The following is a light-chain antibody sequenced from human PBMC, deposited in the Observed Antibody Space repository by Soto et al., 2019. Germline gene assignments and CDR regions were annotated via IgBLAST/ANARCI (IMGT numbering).Light chain of an antibody. J-gene: IGLJ3*02. CDR2: EVS. V-gene: IGLV2-8*01. CDR3: TSYVGSNTWV. CDR1: SSDVGAYKY. Sequence: QSVLTQPPSASGSPGQSVTISCTGTSSDVGAYKYVSWYQQYPGKAPKLMIYEVSKRPSGVPDRFSGSKSGNTASLTVSGLQAEDEADYYCTSYVGSNTWVFGGGTKLPVL.